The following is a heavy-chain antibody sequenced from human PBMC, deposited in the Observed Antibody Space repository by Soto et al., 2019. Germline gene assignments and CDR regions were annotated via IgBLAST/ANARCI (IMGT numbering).Heavy chain of an antibody. CDR2: IYSSGGT. CDR3: ARWRVASTGYYFDY. CDR1: GGSISSYY. V-gene: IGHV4-59*01. J-gene: IGHJ4*02. Sequence: QVQLQESGPGLVKPSETLSLTCTVSGGSISSYYWGWIRQPPGKGLEWIGYIYSSGGTNYNSSVTSRVTISVDTSKSQFSLKLSSVPAADTAVYYCARWRVASTGYYFDYWGQGTLVTDSS. D-gene: IGHD6-19*01.